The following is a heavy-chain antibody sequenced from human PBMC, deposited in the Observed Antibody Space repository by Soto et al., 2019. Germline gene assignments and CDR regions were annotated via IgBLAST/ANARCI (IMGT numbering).Heavy chain of an antibody. D-gene: IGHD4-17*01. J-gene: IGHJ2*01. CDR2: ISAYNGNT. CDR1: GYTFTSYG. V-gene: IGHV1-18*01. Sequence: QVQLVQSGAEVKKPGASVKVSCKASGYTFTSYGISWVRQAPGQGLEWMGWISAYNGNTNYAQKLQGRVTMPTDTSTSTAYMELRSLRSDDTAVYYCARAPLDYGDYVYFDLWGRGTLVTVSS. CDR3: ARAPLDYGDYVYFDL.